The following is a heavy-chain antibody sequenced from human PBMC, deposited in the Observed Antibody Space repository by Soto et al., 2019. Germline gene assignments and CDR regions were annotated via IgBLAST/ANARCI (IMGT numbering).Heavy chain of an antibody. J-gene: IGHJ6*02. CDR2: IDPSDSYT. V-gene: IGHV5-10-1*01. Sequence: PGESLKISCKGSGYSFTSYWISWVRQMPGKGLEWMGRIDPSDSYTNYSPSFQGHVTISADKSISTAYLQWSSLKASDTAMYYCARQLGSSSWYKYYYGMDVWGQGTTVTVSS. D-gene: IGHD6-13*01. CDR1: GYSFTSYW. CDR3: ARQLGSSSWYKYYYGMDV.